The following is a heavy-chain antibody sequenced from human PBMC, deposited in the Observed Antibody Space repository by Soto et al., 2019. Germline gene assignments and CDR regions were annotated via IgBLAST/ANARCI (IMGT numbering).Heavy chain of an antibody. J-gene: IGHJ4*02. CDR1: GFSFSSLA. Sequence: PWVSLRLSCAASGFSFSSLAMSWVRQAPGKGLEWVSSISGRGVDTLYADSVKGRFTISRDNSRNTLYLQVNSLRAEDTAVYYCEKDQTDVTLFDYWGKGTLVTVSS. CDR2: ISGRGVDT. D-gene: IGHD2-21*02. V-gene: IGHV3-23*01. CDR3: EKDQTDVTLFDY.